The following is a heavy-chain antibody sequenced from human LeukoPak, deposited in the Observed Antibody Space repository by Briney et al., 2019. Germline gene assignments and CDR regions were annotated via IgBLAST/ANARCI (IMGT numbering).Heavy chain of an antibody. CDR2: IYYSGST. Sequence: PSETLSLTCTVSGGSISSSSYYWGWNRQPPGKGLEWIGSIYYSGSTYYNPSLKSRVTISVDTSKNQFSLKLSSVTAADTAVYYCARYRTTVTTAGLVAFDIWGQGTMVTVSS. J-gene: IGHJ3*02. CDR1: GGSISSSSYY. D-gene: IGHD4-17*01. V-gene: IGHV4-39*01. CDR3: ARYRTTVTTAGLVAFDI.